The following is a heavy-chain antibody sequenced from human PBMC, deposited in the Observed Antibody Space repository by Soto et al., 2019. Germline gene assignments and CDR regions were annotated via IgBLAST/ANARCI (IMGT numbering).Heavy chain of an antibody. CDR3: AREGAVDVLGPMNNWFDP. J-gene: IGHJ5*02. CDR1: GGTFSSYA. CDR2: IIPIFGTA. V-gene: IGHV1-69*13. D-gene: IGHD3-3*02. Sequence: SVKVSCKASGGTFSSYAISWVRQAPGQGLEWMGGIIPIFGTANYAQKFQGRVTITADESTSTAYMELSSLRSEDTDVYYCAREGAVDVLGPMNNWFDPWGQGTLVTVSS.